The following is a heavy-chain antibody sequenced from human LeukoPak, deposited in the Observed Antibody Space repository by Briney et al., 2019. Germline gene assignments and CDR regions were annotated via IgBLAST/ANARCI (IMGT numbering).Heavy chain of an antibody. D-gene: IGHD5-18*01. CDR2: FYYTGYT. J-gene: IGHJ4*02. CDR3: ARESYGIDS. Sequence: PSETLSLTCSVSGGSISGYYWSWIRQPPGKGLEWIGYFYYTGYTNYNPSLKSRVAISVDTSKNQFSPYLTSVTAADTAVYYCARESYGIDSWGQGTLVSVSS. V-gene: IGHV4-59*01. CDR1: GGSISGYY.